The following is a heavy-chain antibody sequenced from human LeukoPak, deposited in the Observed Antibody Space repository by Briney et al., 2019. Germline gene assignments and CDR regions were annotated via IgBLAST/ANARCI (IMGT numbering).Heavy chain of an antibody. J-gene: IGHJ4*02. V-gene: IGHV4-39*01. D-gene: IGHD3-10*01. CDR3: ARRYYYGSGSLY. CDR2: IYYSGST. Sequence: GSLRLSCAASGFTLSSYSMNWIRQPPGKGLEWIGSIYYSGSTYYNPSLKSRVTISVDTSKNQFSLKLSSVTAADTAVYYCARRYYYGSGSLYWGQGTLVTVSS. CDR1: GFTLSSYS.